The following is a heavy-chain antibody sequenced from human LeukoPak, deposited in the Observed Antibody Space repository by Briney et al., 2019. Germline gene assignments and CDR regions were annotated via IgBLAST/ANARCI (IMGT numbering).Heavy chain of an antibody. J-gene: IGHJ6*02. V-gene: IGHV4-59*01. Sequence: SETLSLTCTVSGGSISSYYWSWIRQPPGKGLEWIGYIYYSGSTNYNPSLKSRVTISVDTSKNQFSLKLSSVTAVDTAVYYCARELTGLYGMDVWGQGTTVTVSS. CDR2: IYYSGST. CDR3: ARELTGLYGMDV. CDR1: GGSISSYY. D-gene: IGHD3-9*01.